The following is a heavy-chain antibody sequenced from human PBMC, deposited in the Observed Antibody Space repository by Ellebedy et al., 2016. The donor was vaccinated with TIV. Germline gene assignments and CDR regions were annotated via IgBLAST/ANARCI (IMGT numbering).Heavy chain of an antibody. CDR1: GYSISSGYY. V-gene: IGHV4-38-2*02. CDR3: ARSPYYYDSSGYYSGTFDY. J-gene: IGHJ4*02. D-gene: IGHD3-22*01. Sequence: SETLSLTCTVSGYSISSGYYWGWIRQPPGKGLEWIGSIYHSGSTYYNPSLKSRVTISVDTSKNQFSLKLSSVTAADTAVYYCARSPYYYDSSGYYSGTFDYWGQGTLVTVSS. CDR2: IYHSGST.